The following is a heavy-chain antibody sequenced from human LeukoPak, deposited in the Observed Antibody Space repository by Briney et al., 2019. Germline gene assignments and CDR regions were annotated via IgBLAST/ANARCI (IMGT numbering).Heavy chain of an antibody. Sequence: GRSLRLSCTGSGFTFGDYPVSWVRQAPGKGLEWVGFIRSKTYGGTAQYAASVKGRFTISRDDSRSSAYLQMNNLKTEDTAEYFCTSPEGGTYYFDYWGQGTLVTVSS. CDR1: GFTFGDYP. D-gene: IGHD1-26*01. CDR2: IRSKTYGGTA. J-gene: IGHJ4*02. CDR3: TSPEGGTYYFDY. V-gene: IGHV3-49*04.